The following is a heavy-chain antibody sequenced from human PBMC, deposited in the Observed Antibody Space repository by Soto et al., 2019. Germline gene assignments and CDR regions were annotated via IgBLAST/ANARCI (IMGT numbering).Heavy chain of an antibody. Sequence: QVQLVESGGGVVQPGRSLRLSCAASGFTFSSYGMHWVRQAPGKGLEWVAVISYDGSNKYYADSVKGRFTISRDNSKNTLYLPMNSLRAEDTAVYYCAKDRGYYFDYWGQGTLVTVSS. D-gene: IGHD3-10*01. CDR2: ISYDGSNK. CDR3: AKDRGYYFDY. J-gene: IGHJ4*02. CDR1: GFTFSSYG. V-gene: IGHV3-30*18.